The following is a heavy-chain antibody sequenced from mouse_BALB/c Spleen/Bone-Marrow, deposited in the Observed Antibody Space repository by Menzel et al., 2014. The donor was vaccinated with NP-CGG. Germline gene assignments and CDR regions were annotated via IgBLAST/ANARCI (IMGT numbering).Heavy chain of an antibody. V-gene: IGHV14-3*02. D-gene: IGHD2-2*01. CDR3: AGGWLPSYAMDY. CDR1: GLNIKDTY. CDR2: IDPANGNT. J-gene: IGHJ4*01. Sequence: VQLQQSGAELVKPGASVKLSCTASGLNIKDTYMHWVKQRPEQGLEWIGRIDPANGNTKYDPKFQGKATITADASSNTAYLQLSSLTSEDTAVYYCAGGWLPSYAMDYWGQGTSVTVSS.